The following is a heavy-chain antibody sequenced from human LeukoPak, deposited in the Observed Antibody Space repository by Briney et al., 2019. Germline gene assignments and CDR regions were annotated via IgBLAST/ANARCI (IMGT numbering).Heavy chain of an antibody. CDR3: ATHYYDSSGYYYSEYFQH. J-gene: IGHJ1*01. CDR1: GGSFSGYY. V-gene: IGHV4-34*09. D-gene: IGHD3-22*01. Sequence: PSETLSLTCAVYGGSFSGYYWSWIRQPPGKGLEWIGEINHSGGTNYNPSLKSRVTISVDTSKNQFSLKLSSVTAADTAVYYCATHYYDSSGYYYSEYFQHWGQGTLVTVSS. CDR2: INHSGGT.